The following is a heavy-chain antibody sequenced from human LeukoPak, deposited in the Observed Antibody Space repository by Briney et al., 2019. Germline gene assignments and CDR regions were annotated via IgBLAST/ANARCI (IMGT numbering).Heavy chain of an antibody. J-gene: IGHJ6*03. CDR2: MSGSSSNT. CDR3: ARVPLTWSVRDYYYMDV. V-gene: IGHV3-23*01. CDR1: GFTYSRYA. D-gene: IGHD4-17*01. Sequence: GRSLRLSCAVSGFTYSRYAMSWVRGAPGKGLEEVSGMSGSSSNTNYAGSMKGRFTNSRDNSNNTLYMLMNRLRAEDTAVYYCARVPLTWSVRDYYYMDVWGKGKTVTVS.